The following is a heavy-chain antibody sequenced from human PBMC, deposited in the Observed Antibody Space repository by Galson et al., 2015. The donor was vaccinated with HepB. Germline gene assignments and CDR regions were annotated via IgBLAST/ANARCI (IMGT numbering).Heavy chain of an antibody. D-gene: IGHD5-18*01. J-gene: IGHJ4*02. V-gene: IGHV3-30-3*01. Sequence: SLRLSCAASGFTFSSYAMHWVRQAPGKGLEWVAVISYDGSNKYYADSVKGRFTVSRDNSKNTLYLQMNSLRAEDTAVYYCARDETYSYGYSYLDYWGQGTLVTVSS. CDR3: ARDETYSYGYSYLDY. CDR2: ISYDGSNK. CDR1: GFTFSSYA.